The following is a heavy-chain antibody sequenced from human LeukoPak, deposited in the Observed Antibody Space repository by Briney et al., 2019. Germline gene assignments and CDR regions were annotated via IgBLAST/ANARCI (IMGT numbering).Heavy chain of an antibody. CDR1: GYSFSSYW. V-gene: IGHV5-51*01. CDR2: IYPGDSET. D-gene: IGHD4-17*01. Sequence: RGESLKISCKGSGYSFSSYWIGWVRQVPGKGLEWMGIIYPGDSETRYSPSFQGQVTISADKSISTAFLQWSSLKASDTAMYYCARPGRATVTRLDYWGQGTLVTVTS. J-gene: IGHJ4*02. CDR3: ARPGRATVTRLDY.